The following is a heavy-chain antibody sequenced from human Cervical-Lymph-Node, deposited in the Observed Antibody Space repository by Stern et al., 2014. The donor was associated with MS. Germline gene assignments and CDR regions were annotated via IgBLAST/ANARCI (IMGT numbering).Heavy chain of an antibody. V-gene: IGHV3-7*01. CDR2: INQAGSAT. CDR1: GFTFKHYW. J-gene: IGHJ4*02. CDR3: AREPMTAFDY. Sequence: VQLVQSGGGLVQPGGSLRLSCAASGFTFKHYWMNWVRQAPGKGLEWVANINQAGSATYYVPSVKGRFTISRDNAKNSVYLQMNNLRVEDTAIYYCAREPMTAFDYWGQGALVTVSS.